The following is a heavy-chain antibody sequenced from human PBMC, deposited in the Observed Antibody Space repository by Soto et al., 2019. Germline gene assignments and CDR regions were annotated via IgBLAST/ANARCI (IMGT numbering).Heavy chain of an antibody. Sequence: ASVKVSCKASGYTFTGYYMHWVRQAPGQGLEWMGWINPNSGGTNYAQKFQGWVTMTRDTSISTAYMELSRLRSDDTAVYYCVRDLFYGASPFDYWGQGTLVTVSS. CDR2: INPNSGGT. V-gene: IGHV1-2*04. J-gene: IGHJ4*02. CDR3: VRDLFYGASPFDY. D-gene: IGHD4-17*01. CDR1: GYTFTGYY.